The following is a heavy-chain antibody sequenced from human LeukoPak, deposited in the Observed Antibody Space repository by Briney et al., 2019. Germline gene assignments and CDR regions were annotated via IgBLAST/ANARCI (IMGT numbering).Heavy chain of an antibody. D-gene: IGHD6-19*01. CDR1: GGSISSGGYY. V-gene: IGHV4-39*07. Sequence: SAETLSLTCTVSGGSISSGGYYWSWIRQPPGKGLEWIGSIYYSGSTYYNPSLKSRVTISVDTSKNQFSLKLSSVTAADTAVYYCARDSSRIAVAAWGQGTLVTVSS. J-gene: IGHJ4*02. CDR3: ARDSSRIAVAA. CDR2: IYYSGST.